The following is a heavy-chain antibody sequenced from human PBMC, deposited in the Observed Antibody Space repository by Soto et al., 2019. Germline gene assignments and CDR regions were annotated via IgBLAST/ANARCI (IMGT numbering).Heavy chain of an antibody. Sequence: EVQLVESGGGLVKPGGPLRLSCTASGITFSNAWMNWVRQAPGKGLEWVGRIKNTVDGGATDYAAPVRGRFTISRDDSKDTLFLQINSLKSEDTAVYYCTTELRIAVFEYRSFDYWGQGTLVTVSS. V-gene: IGHV3-15*07. D-gene: IGHD2-21*01. CDR3: TTELRIAVFEYRSFDY. CDR1: GITFSNAW. J-gene: IGHJ4*02. CDR2: IKNTVDGGAT.